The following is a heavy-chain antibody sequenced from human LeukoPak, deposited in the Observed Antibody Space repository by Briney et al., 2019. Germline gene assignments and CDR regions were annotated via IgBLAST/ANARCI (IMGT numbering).Heavy chain of an antibody. D-gene: IGHD2-15*01. Sequence: ASVKVSCKASGYTFTSYGISWVRQAPGQGLEWTGWISAYNGNTNYAQKLQGRVTMTTDTSTSTAYMERRSLRSDDTAVYYCARDDCSGGSCYGDFDYWGQGTLVTVSS. CDR2: ISAYNGNT. CDR1: GYTFTSYG. CDR3: ARDDCSGGSCYGDFDY. V-gene: IGHV1-18*01. J-gene: IGHJ4*02.